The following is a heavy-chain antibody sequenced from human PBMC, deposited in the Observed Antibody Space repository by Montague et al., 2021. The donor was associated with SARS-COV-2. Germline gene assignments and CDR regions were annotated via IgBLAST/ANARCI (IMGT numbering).Heavy chain of an antibody. CDR3: AMRGGALDAFDI. CDR2: IYYSGST. V-gene: IGHV4-39*01. D-gene: IGHD4-17*01. J-gene: IGHJ3*02. Sequence: LVKPTQTLTLTCTFSGFSLSTSGVGVGWIRQPPGKGLDWIGSIYYSGSTYYNPSLKSRVTISVDTSKNQFSLKLSSVTAADTAVYYCAMRGGALDAFDIWGQGTMVIVSP. CDR1: GFSLSTSGVG.